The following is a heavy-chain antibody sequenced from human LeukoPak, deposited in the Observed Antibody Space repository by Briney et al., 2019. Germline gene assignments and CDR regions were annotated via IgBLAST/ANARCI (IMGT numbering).Heavy chain of an antibody. D-gene: IGHD3-22*01. CDR3: ARDLSRYYDSGGYDN. V-gene: IGHV4-39*07. Sequence: SETLSLTCTVSGGSISSSSYYWGWIRQPPGKGLKWIGSIYYSGSTYYNPSLKSRVTISVDTSKNQFSLKLSSVTAADTAVYYCARDLSRYYDSGGYDNWGQGTLVTVSS. CDR2: IYYSGST. CDR1: GGSISSSSYY. J-gene: IGHJ4*02.